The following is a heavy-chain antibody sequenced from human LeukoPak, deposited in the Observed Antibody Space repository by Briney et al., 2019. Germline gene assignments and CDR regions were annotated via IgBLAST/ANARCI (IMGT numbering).Heavy chain of an antibody. J-gene: IGHJ6*02. D-gene: IGHD3-22*01. Sequence: SETLSLTCTVSGGSISSSSYYWGWIRQPPGKGLEWIGSIYYSGSTYYNPSLKSRVTISVDTSKNQFSLKLSSVTAADTAVYYCARPEYYDSSGRMDVWGQGTTVTVSS. CDR1: GGSISSSSYY. CDR3: ARPEYYDSSGRMDV. CDR2: IYYSGST. V-gene: IGHV4-39*01.